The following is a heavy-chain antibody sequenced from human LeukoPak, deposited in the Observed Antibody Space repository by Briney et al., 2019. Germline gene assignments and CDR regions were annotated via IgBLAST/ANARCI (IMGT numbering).Heavy chain of an antibody. CDR2: IYHSGST. Sequence: SETLSLTCAVSGGSISSGGYSWSWIRQPPGKGLEWIGYIYHSGSTYYNPSLKSRVTISVDRSKNQFSLKLSSVTAADTAVYYCARGLRGSPGVDYWGQGTLVAVSS. CDR3: ARGLRGSPGVDY. V-gene: IGHV4-30-2*01. CDR1: GGSISSGGYS. D-gene: IGHD4-17*01. J-gene: IGHJ4*02.